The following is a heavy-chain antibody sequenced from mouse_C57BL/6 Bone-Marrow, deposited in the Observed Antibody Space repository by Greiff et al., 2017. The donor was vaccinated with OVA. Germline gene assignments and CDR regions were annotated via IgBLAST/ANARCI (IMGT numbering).Heavy chain of an antibody. CDR2: IYPGSGNT. CDR3: ARENYDYDGYFDY. D-gene: IGHD2-4*01. Sequence: QVQLQQSGPELVKPGASVKISCKASGYSFTSYYIHWVKQRPGQGLEWIGWIYPGSGNTKYNEQFKGKATLTADQSSSTAYLQLRSLTSEDSAVDDCARENYDYDGYFDYWGQGTTLTVSS. J-gene: IGHJ2*01. V-gene: IGHV1-66*01. CDR1: GYSFTSYY.